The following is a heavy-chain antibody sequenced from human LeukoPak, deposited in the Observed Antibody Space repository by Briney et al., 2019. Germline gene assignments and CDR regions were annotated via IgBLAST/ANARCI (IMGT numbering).Heavy chain of an antibody. V-gene: IGHV4-34*01. D-gene: IGHD2-15*01. CDR2: INHSGST. CDR1: GGSFSGYY. CDR3: ARVVDWFDP. Sequence: PSETLSLTCAVYGGSFSGYYWCWIRQPPGKGLEWIGEINHSGSTNYNPSLKSRVTISVDTSKNQFSLKLSSVTAADTAVYYCARVVDWFDPWGQGTLVTVSS. J-gene: IGHJ5*02.